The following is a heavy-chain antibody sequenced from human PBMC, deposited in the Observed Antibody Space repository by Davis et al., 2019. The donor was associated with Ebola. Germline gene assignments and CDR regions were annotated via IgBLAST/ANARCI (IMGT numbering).Heavy chain of an antibody. J-gene: IGHJ5*02. CDR3: ARRNWFDP. CDR2: ITVTSNYT. CDR1: GLTFSSYS. V-gene: IGHV3-21*01. Sequence: PGGSLTLSCAASGLTFSSYSMNWVRQAPGKGLEWVSCITVTSNYTYYANSVKGRFTISRDNANNSLYLQMNSRRAEETAVYYCARRNWFDPWGQGTLVTVSS.